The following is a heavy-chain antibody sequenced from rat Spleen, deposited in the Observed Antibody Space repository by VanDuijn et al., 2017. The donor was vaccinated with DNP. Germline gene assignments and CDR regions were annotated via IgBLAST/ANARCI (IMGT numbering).Heavy chain of an antibody. V-gene: IGHV5-27*01. J-gene: IGHJ3*01. CDR1: GFTFSDYY. Sequence: EVQLVESGGGLVLPGRSLKLSCAASGFTFSDYYMAWVRRAPTEGLEWVAAIYSSGGSTYYRDSVKGRFTISRDDAKSTLYLQMNGLRSEDTATYYCTRGANWEGNWFAYWGQGTLVTVSS. CDR2: IYSSGGST. D-gene: IGHD5-1*01. CDR3: TRGANWEGNWFAY.